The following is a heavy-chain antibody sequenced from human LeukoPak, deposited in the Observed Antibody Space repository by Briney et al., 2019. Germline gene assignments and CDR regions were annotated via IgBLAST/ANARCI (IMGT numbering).Heavy chain of an antibody. CDR1: GYTFTGYY. CDR3: ARASGSSSSLDDY. CDR2: INPNSGGT. D-gene: IGHD6-6*01. V-gene: IGHV1-2*02. J-gene: IGHJ4*02. Sequence: ASVKVSCKASGYTFTGYYMHWVRQAPGQELEWMGWINPNSGGTNYAQKFQGRVTMTRDTSISTAYMELSRLRSDDTAVYYCARASGSSSSLDDYWGQGTLVTVSS.